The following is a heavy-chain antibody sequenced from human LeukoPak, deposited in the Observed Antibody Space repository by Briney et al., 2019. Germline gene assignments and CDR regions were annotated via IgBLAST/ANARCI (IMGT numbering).Heavy chain of an antibody. CDR2: ISGSGGST. J-gene: IGHJ3*02. Sequence: GGSLRLSCAASRFTFSSYAMSWVRQAPGKGLEWVSAISGSGGSTYYADSVKGRFTISRDNSKNTLYLQMNSLRAEDTAVYYCAKIITGTCLAIWGQGTMVTVSS. V-gene: IGHV3-23*01. CDR3: AKIITGTCLAI. D-gene: IGHD1/OR15-1a*01. CDR1: RFTFSSYA.